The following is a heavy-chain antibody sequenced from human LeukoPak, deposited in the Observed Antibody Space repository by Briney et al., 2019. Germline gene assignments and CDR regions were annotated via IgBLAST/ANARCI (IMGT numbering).Heavy chain of an antibody. V-gene: IGHV3-7*01. D-gene: IGHD2-15*01. CDR2: IKQDGSEK. Sequence: PGGSLRLSCAASGFTFSSYWMSWVRQAPGKGLEWVANIKQDGSEKYYVDSVKGRFTISRDNAKNSLYLQMNSLRAEDTAVYFCAREYCSGGSCYSSLDAFDIWGQGTMVTVSS. CDR1: GFTFSSYW. J-gene: IGHJ3*02. CDR3: AREYCSGGSCYSSLDAFDI.